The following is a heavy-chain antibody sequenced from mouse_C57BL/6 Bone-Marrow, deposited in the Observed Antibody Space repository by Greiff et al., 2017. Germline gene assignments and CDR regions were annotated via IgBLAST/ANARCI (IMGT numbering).Heavy chain of an antibody. Sequence: VQLQQSGAELVRPGASVKLSCTASGFNIKDDYMHWVKQRPEQGLEWIGWIDPENGDTEYASKFQGKATITADTSSNQAYMQHSSLTSEDTAVYSVTSYAPYARVYGGQGTSVTVSS. CDR2: IDPENGDT. V-gene: IGHV14-4*01. D-gene: IGHD1-1*01. J-gene: IGHJ4*01. CDR3: TSYAPYARVY. CDR1: GFNIKDDY.